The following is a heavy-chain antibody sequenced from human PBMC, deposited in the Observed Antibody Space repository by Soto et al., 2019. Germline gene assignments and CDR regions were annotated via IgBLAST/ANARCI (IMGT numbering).Heavy chain of an antibody. J-gene: IGHJ1*01. D-gene: IGHD6-19*01. V-gene: IGHV3-23*01. CDR1: GFTCSSYA. Sequence: GGSLRLSCAAPGFTCSSYAMSWARQAPGKGLEWVSGISGSGDSTYYADSVKGRFTISRDNSKNTLYLQMNSLRAEDTAVYYCAKGVPGIAVAGTGYFQHWGQGT. CDR2: ISGSGDST. CDR3: AKGVPGIAVAGTGYFQH.